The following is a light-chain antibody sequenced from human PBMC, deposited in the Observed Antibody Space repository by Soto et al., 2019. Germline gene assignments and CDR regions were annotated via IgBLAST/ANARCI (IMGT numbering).Light chain of an antibody. CDR2: GAS. CDR1: ESVSSSL. V-gene: IGKV3-20*01. J-gene: IGKJ4*01. CDR3: QQYGSSPVT. Sequence: EVVLTQSPGTLSLSPGERATLSCRASESVSSSLLAWYQQKPGQAPRLLISGASSRATGIPDRFSGSGSGTDFTLTISRLEPDDSAVFYCQQYGSSPVTFGGGTKVAI.